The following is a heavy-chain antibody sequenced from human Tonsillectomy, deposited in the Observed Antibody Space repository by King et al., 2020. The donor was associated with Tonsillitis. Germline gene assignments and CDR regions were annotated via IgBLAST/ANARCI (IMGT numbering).Heavy chain of an antibody. CDR2: IYYTGTT. V-gene: IGHV4-61*01. CDR1: GGSVTSGSSY. D-gene: IGHD7-27*01. Sequence: QLQESGPGLVKPSETLSLTCTVSGGSVTSGSSYWSWIRQSPGKGLEWIGYIYYTGTTNYNPYLKSRVTISVDTSKNQFSLKLTSVTAADTAVYYCAGGQLGIPHFDYWGQGTLVTVSS. J-gene: IGHJ4*02. CDR3: AGGQLGIPHFDY.